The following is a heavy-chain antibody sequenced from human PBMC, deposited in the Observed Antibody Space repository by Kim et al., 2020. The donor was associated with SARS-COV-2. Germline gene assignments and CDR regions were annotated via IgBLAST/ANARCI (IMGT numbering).Heavy chain of an antibody. V-gene: IGHV3-30*18. D-gene: IGHD1-20*01. CDR3: AKDDYRYNWNYYYYMDV. J-gene: IGHJ6*03. Sequence: GGSLRLSCAASGFTFSSYGMHWVRQAPGKGLEWVAVISYDGSNKYYADSVKGRFTISRDNSKNTLYLQMNSLRAEDTAVYYCAKDDYRYNWNYYYYMDVWGKGTTVTVSS. CDR1: GFTFSSYG. CDR2: ISYDGSNK.